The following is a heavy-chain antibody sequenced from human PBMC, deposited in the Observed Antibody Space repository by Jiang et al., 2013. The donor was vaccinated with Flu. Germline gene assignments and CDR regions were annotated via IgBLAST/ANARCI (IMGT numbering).Heavy chain of an antibody. CDR3: ARDLLNYDILTGYYIGCFDY. Sequence: SSSSSTIYYADSVKGRFTISRDNAKNSLYLQMNSLRAEDTAVYYCARDLLNYDILTGYYIGCFDYWGQGTLVTVSS. CDR2: SSSSSTI. J-gene: IGHJ4*02. V-gene: IGHV3-48*01. D-gene: IGHD3-9*01.